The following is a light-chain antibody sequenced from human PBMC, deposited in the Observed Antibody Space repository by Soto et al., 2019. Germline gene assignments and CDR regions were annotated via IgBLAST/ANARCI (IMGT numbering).Light chain of an antibody. V-gene: IGLV1-44*01. Sequence: QSVLTQPPSASGTPGQRVTISCSGSNSDIGSHAVDWYQQFPGTAPTLLIYSTDQRPSGVPDRFSGSKSGTSASLAISRLQSEDEADYYCATWADSVNGVVFGGGTKVTVL. J-gene: IGLJ2*01. CDR2: STD. CDR3: ATWADSVNGVV. CDR1: NSDIGSHA.